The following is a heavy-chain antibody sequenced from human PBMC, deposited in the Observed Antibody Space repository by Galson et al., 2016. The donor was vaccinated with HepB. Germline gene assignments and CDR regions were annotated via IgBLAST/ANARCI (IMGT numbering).Heavy chain of an antibody. D-gene: IGHD3-16*01. Sequence: TLSLTCIVSGGSISSGGYYWSWIRQHPGKGLEWIGYIYYSGSTYYNPSVKSRVTISVDTSKNQLSLKLSSVTAADTAVYYCARVGGYYYNMDVWGKGTMVTVSS. V-gene: IGHV4-31*03. CDR1: GGSISSGGYY. J-gene: IGHJ6*03. CDR3: ARVGGYYYNMDV. CDR2: IYYSGST.